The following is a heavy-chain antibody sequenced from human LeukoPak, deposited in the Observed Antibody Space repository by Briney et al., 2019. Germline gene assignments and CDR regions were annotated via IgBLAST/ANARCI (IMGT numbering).Heavy chain of an antibody. V-gene: IGHV1-18*01. CDR2: ISAYNGNT. CDR3: ARDHCSSTSCYNRRGQNWFDP. D-gene: IGHD2-2*02. Sequence: GASVKVSCKASGYTFTSYGISWVRQAPGQGLEWMGWISAYNGNTNYAQKLQGRVTMTTDTSTSTAYMELRSLRSDDTAVYYCARDHCSSTSCYNRRGQNWFDPWGQGTLVTVSP. CDR1: GYTFTSYG. J-gene: IGHJ5*02.